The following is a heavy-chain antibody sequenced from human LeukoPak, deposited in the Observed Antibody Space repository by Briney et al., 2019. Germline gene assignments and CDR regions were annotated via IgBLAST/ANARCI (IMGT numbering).Heavy chain of an antibody. Sequence: PGGSLRLSCAASGFTLNTYSMHWVRQAPGKGLVWVSSISRSSSDIYYADSVKGRFTISRDNAKNSLYLQMNSLRVEDTAIYYCASDGIFWFGNLGPHMPGAWFDPWGQGTQVTVSS. J-gene: IGHJ5*02. D-gene: IGHD3-10*01. CDR1: GFTLNTYS. CDR2: ISRSSSDI. CDR3: ASDGIFWFGNLGPHMPGAWFDP. V-gene: IGHV3-21*06.